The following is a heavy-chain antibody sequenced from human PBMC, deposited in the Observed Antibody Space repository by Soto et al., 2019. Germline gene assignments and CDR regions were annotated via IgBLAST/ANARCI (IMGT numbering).Heavy chain of an antibody. CDR3: ARSGSYGGGYFDY. D-gene: IGHD1-26*01. CDR1: GYSISSSNW. CDR2: IYYSGTT. V-gene: IGHV4-28*01. Sequence: SETLSLTCAVSGYSISSSNWWGWIRQPPGKGLEWIGYIYYSGTTYYNPSLKSRVTMSVDTSKNQFSLKLTSVTAADTAVYYCARSGSYGGGYFDYWGQGTLVTVSS. J-gene: IGHJ4*02.